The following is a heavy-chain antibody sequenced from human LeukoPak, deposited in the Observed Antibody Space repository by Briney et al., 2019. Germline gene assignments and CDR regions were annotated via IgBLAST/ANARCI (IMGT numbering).Heavy chain of an antibody. V-gene: IGHV3-30*03. Sequence: GGSLRLSCAASGFTFNKAWMTWVRQAPGKGLEWVAVTSHDGDKEYYADSVKGRFTISRDNSKNTLYLQMNSLRAEDTAVYYCAREIVDIVATKGDYWGQGTLVTVSS. J-gene: IGHJ4*02. CDR2: TSHDGDKE. D-gene: IGHD5-12*01. CDR1: GFTFNKAW. CDR3: AREIVDIVATKGDY.